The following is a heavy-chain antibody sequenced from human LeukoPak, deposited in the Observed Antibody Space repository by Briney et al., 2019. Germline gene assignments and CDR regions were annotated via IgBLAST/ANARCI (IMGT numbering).Heavy chain of an antibody. CDR1: VGSISSYY. V-gene: IGHV4-59*01. Sequence: SETLSLTCTVSVGSISSYYWSWIQQPPGKGLEWIGYIYYSGSTNYNPSLKSRVTISVDTSKNQFSLKLSSVTAADTAVYYCARARRYCSGGSCQGGNFDYWGQGTLVTVSS. CDR2: IYYSGST. J-gene: IGHJ4*02. D-gene: IGHD2-15*01. CDR3: ARARRYCSGGSCQGGNFDY.